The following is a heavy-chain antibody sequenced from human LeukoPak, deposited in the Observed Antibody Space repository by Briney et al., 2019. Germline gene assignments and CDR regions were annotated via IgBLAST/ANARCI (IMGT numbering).Heavy chain of an antibody. Sequence: GGSLRLSCAASGFTFSSYSMNWVRQAPGKGLEWVSSISSSSSYIYYADSVKGRFTISRDNAKSSLYLQMNSLRAEDTAVYYCARGQSYYSPFDYWGQGTLVTVSS. CDR2: ISSSSSYI. CDR1: GFTFSSYS. CDR3: ARGQSYYSPFDY. J-gene: IGHJ4*02. V-gene: IGHV3-21*01. D-gene: IGHD3-22*01.